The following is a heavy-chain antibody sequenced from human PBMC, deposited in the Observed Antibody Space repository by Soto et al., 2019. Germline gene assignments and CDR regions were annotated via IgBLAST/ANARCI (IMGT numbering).Heavy chain of an antibody. CDR2: IYPGDSDT. V-gene: IGHV5-51*01. J-gene: IGHJ3*02. CDR3: ARRDGYVRPNAFDI. CDR1: GYSFTTYW. Sequence: GESLKICCKGSGYSFTTYWIGCVRQMPGKCLDRMWIIYPGDSDTRYSPSFQGQVTISADKSISTAYLQWSSLKASDTAMYYCARRDGYVRPNAFDIWGQGTMVTVS. D-gene: IGHD2-21*01.